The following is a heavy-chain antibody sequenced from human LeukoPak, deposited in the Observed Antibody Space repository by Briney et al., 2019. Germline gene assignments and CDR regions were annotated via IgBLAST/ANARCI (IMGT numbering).Heavy chain of an antibody. CDR2: IYYSGST. CDR3: ARRGLTKLMSFDY. CDR1: GGSISSYY. V-gene: IGHV4-59*08. J-gene: IGHJ4*02. Sequence: PSETLSLTCTVSGGSISSYYWSWIRQPPGKGLEWIGYIYYSGSTNYNPSLKSRVTISVDTSKNQFSLKLSSVTAADTAVYYCARRGLTKLMSFDYWGQGTLVTVSS. D-gene: IGHD4/OR15-4a*01.